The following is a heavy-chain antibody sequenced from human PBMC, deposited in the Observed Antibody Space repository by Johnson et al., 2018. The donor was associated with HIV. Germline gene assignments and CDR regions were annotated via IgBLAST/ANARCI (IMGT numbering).Heavy chain of an antibody. V-gene: IGHV3-7*01. J-gene: IGHJ3*02. CDR2: IKEDGSEK. CDR1: GFTFNVHR. CDR3: ARDKFTGRQWLSYDDAFDI. D-gene: IGHD6-19*01. Sequence: MQLVESGGGLVQSRRSLRLSCAASGFTFNVHRMNWVRQAPGKGLEWVTNIKEDGSEKYHVDPVKGRFTISRDNAKNSLYLQMNSLRAEDTAVYYCARDKFTGRQWLSYDDAFDIWGQGTMVTVSS.